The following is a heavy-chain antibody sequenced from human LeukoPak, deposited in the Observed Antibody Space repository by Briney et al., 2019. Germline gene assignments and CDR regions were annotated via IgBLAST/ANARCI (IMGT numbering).Heavy chain of an antibody. Sequence: ASVKVSCKASGYTFTGYYMHWVRQAPGQGLEWMGWINPNSGDTNYAQKFQGRVTMTRDTSISTAYMELSSLRSDDTAVYYCARVPLGYCSSISCLTFDYWGQGTLVTVSS. V-gene: IGHV1-2*02. J-gene: IGHJ4*02. CDR1: GYTFTGYY. CDR2: INPNSGDT. CDR3: ARVPLGYCSSISCLTFDY. D-gene: IGHD2-2*01.